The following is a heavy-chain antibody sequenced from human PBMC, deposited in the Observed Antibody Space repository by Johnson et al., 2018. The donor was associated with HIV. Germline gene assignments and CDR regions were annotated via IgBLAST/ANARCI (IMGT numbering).Heavy chain of an antibody. CDR2: ISYDGSNK. Sequence: QVQLVESGGGVVQPGRSPRLSCAASGFIFSDYYMSWIRQAPGKGLEWVAVISYDGSNKYYADSVKGRFTISRDNSKNTLYLQMNSLRAEDTAVYYCAKDHIVVVPAAMEAFDIWGQGTMVTVSS. J-gene: IGHJ3*02. D-gene: IGHD2-2*01. CDR1: GFIFSDYY. CDR3: AKDHIVVVPAAMEAFDI. V-gene: IGHV3-30*18.